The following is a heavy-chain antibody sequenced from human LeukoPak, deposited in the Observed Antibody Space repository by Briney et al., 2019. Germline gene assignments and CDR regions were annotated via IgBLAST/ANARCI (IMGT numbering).Heavy chain of an antibody. V-gene: IGHV3-30*02. D-gene: IGHD4-17*01. J-gene: IGHJ4*02. CDR3: AKDRDDYGDDC. CDR2: IRRDGRSK. Sequence: QPGGSLRLSCAASGFTSTDFGMHWVRQAPGKGLDWVSHIRRDGRSKFYAESVKGRFTISRDNSKNTLYLQMNSLRAEDTAVYYCAKDRDDYGDDCWGQGILVTVST. CDR1: GFTSTDFG.